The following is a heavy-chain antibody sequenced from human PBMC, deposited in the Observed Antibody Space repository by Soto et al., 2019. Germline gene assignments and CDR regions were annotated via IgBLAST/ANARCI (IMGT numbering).Heavy chain of an antibody. V-gene: IGHV3-23*01. CDR3: AKALDIAAGPYYYYYGMDV. D-gene: IGHD6-13*01. CDR2: ISGSGGST. CDR1: GFTFSSYA. Sequence: EVQLLESGGGLVQPGGSLRLSCAASGFTFSSYAMSWVRQAPGKGLEWVSAISGSGGSTYYADSVKGRFTISSDNSKNTLYLQMNSLRAEDTAVYYCAKALDIAAGPYYYYYGMDVWGQGTTVTVSS. J-gene: IGHJ6*02.